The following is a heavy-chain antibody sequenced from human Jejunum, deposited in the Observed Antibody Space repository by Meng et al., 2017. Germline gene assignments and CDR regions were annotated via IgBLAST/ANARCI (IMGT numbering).Heavy chain of an antibody. V-gene: IGHV5-51*01. Sequence: GESLKISCKGSGYTFSNYWIGWVRQTPGKGLEWMAIINLADPDTRYSPSSQGQVTFSADKSISTAYLQWNSLQASDTAMYYCARANLPSHCSSSRCSRGDYFDYWGQGTLVTVSS. J-gene: IGHJ4*02. CDR3: ARANLPSHCSSSRCSRGDYFDY. CDR1: GYTFSNYW. D-gene: IGHD6-13*01. CDR2: INLADPDT.